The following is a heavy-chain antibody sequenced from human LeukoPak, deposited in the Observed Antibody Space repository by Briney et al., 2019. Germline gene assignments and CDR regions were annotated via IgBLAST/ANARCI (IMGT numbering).Heavy chain of an antibody. CDR2: IGSSGDSST. V-gene: IGHV3-48*03. D-gene: IGHD2/OR15-2a*01. CDR3: VRDIGDCDSETCPSWFDP. J-gene: IGHJ5*02. Sequence: PGRSLRLSCEASGFNFNDYDIEWIRQPPGRGLEWLSSIGSSGDSSTYYADSVKGRFTISRDNAKNTVYLHLNSLRAEDTAVYYCVRDIGDCDSETCPSWFDPWGQGTLVTVSS. CDR1: GFNFNDYD.